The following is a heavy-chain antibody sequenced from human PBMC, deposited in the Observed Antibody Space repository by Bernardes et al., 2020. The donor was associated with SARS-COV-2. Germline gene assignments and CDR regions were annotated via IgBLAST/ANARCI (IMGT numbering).Heavy chain of an antibody. CDR2: IYYSGST. CDR3: ARAVTITIFGVVIIQNFDY. CDR1: GGSISSGGYY. Sequence: SETLSLTCTVSGGSISSGGYYWSWNRQHPGKGLEWIGYIYYSGSTYYNPSLKSRVTISVDTSKNQFSLKLSSVTAADTAVYYCARAVTITIFGVVIIQNFDYWGQGTLVTVSS. J-gene: IGHJ4*02. V-gene: IGHV4-31*03. D-gene: IGHD3-3*01.